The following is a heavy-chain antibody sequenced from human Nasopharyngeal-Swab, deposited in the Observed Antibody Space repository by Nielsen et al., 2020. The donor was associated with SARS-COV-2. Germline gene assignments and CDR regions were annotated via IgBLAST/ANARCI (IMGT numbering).Heavy chain of an antibody. Sequence: SETLSLTCTVSGGSISSGGYYWSWIRKHPGKGLEWIGYIYYSGSTYYNPSLKSRVTISVDTSKNQFSLKLSSVTAADTAVYYCARRDIRITIFGVVHDAFDIWGQGTMVTVSS. CDR2: IYYSGST. D-gene: IGHD3-3*01. CDR1: GGSISSGGYY. CDR3: ARRDIRITIFGVVHDAFDI. J-gene: IGHJ3*02. V-gene: IGHV4-31*03.